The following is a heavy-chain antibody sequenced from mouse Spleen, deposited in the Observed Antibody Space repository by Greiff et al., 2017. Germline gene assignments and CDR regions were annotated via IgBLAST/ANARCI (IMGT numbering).Heavy chain of an antibody. CDR1: GYTFTSYY. CDR2: INPSNGGT. D-gene: IGHD2-3*01. J-gene: IGHJ2*01. V-gene: IGHV1-53*01. Sequence: VQLVESGAELVKPGASVKLSCKASGYTFTSYYMYWVKQRPGQGLEWIGGINPSNGGTNFNEKFKGKATLTVDTSSSTAYMQLSSLTSEDSAVYYCARSPPYDGYYGYWGQGTTLTVSS. CDR3: ARSPPYDGYYGY.